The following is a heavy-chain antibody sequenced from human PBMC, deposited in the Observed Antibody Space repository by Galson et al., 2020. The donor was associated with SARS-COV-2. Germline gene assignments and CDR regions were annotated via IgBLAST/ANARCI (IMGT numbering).Heavy chain of an antibody. CDR2: INRNGDNT. V-gene: IGHV3-20*04. CDR3: AGGGVYCGGGCYAMDV. CDR1: GFPFGDYG. Sequence: GGSLRLSCAASGFPFGDYGMSWVRQAPGKGLEWVSSINRNGDNTAYADSVKGRFTTFRDNARNSLYLQMNSLRGDDTALYYCAGGGVYCGGGCYAMDVWGQGTTVTVSS. J-gene: IGHJ6*02. D-gene: IGHD2-21*02.